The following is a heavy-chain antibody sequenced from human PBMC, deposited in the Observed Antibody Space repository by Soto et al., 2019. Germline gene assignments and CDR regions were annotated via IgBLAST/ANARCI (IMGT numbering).Heavy chain of an antibody. CDR2: IKSKTDGGTT. Sequence: GGSLRLSCAASGFTFSNAWMSWVRQAPGKGLEWVGRIKSKTDGGTTDYAAPVKGRFTIARDDSKNTLYLQMNSLKTEDTAVYYCTTPVYYDSARYYYYYGMDVWGQGTTVTVSS. V-gene: IGHV3-15*01. J-gene: IGHJ6*02. CDR3: TTPVYYDSARYYYYYGMDV. CDR1: GFTFSNAW. D-gene: IGHD3-22*01.